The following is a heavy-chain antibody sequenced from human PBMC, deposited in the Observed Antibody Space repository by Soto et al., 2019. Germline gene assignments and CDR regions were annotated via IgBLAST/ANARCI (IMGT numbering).Heavy chain of an antibody. D-gene: IGHD2-15*01. CDR2: ISAYNGNT. V-gene: IGHV1-18*01. Sequence: ASVKLSFKTSGYTFTSYGISWVRQAPGQGLEWMGWISAYNGNTNYAQKLQGRVTMTTDTSTSTAYMELRSLRSDDTAVYYCARAYVVAAKFFNWFDPWGQGTLVTVSS. J-gene: IGHJ5*02. CDR1: GYTFTSYG. CDR3: ARAYVVAAKFFNWFDP.